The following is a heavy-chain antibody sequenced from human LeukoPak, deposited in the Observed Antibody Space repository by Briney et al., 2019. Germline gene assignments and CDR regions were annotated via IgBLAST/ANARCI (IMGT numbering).Heavy chain of an antibody. D-gene: IGHD3-22*01. Sequence: PSETLSLTCTVSGGSISSYYWSWIRQPPGKGLEWIGYIYYSGSTNYNPSLKSRVTISVDTSKNHFSLKLSSVTAADTAVYYCARLYDSGGYYYPFDYWGQGTLVTVSS. V-gene: IGHV4-59*08. CDR1: GGSISSYY. J-gene: IGHJ4*02. CDR2: IYYSGST. CDR3: ARLYDSGGYYYPFDY.